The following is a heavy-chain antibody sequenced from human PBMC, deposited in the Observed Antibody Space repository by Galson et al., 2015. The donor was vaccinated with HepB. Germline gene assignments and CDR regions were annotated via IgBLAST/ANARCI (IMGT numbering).Heavy chain of an antibody. V-gene: IGHV1-18*01. CDR2: ISAYNGNT. D-gene: IGHD3-10*01. Sequence: SVKVSCKASGYTFTSYGISWVRQAPGQGLEWMGWISAYNGNTNYAQKLQGRVTMTTDTSTSTAYMELRSLRSDDTAVYYCARTGPLYYYGSGVNWFDPWGQGTLVTVSS. CDR3: ARTGPLYYYGSGVNWFDP. CDR1: GYTFTSYG. J-gene: IGHJ5*02.